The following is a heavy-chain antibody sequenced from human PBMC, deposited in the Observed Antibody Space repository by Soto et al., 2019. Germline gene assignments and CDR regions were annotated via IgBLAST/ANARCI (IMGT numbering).Heavy chain of an antibody. J-gene: IGHJ4*02. D-gene: IGHD1-1*01. V-gene: IGHV1-18*01. CDR2: ISAHNGNT. CDR3: ARGRYGDY. CDR1: GYAFTTYG. Sequence: QVHLVQSGAEVKKPGASVKVSCKGSGYAFTTYGITWVRHAPAQGLEWMGWISAHNGNTNYAQKLQGRVTVTRDTSTSTAYMELRSLRSDDTAVYYCARGRYGDYWGQGALVTVSS.